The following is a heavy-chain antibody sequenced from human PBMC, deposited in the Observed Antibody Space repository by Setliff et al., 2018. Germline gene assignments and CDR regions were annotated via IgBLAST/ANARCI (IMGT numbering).Heavy chain of an antibody. CDR1: GGSFSSYY. CDR2: IHHSGST. Sequence: LSETLSLTCAVYGGSFSSYYWNWIRQPPGKGLEWIGEIHHSGSTKYNPSLKSRVTISVDTSKNQFSLRLSSVTAADTAVYYCARLRKAVDGINFPRYMDVWGKGTTVTVSS. J-gene: IGHJ6*04. CDR3: ARLRKAVDGINFPRYMDV. V-gene: IGHV4-34*01. D-gene: IGHD6-19*01.